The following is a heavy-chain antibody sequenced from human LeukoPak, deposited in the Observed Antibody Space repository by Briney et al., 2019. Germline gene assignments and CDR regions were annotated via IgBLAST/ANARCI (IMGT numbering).Heavy chain of an antibody. CDR3: ARDPRNSGRFDY. D-gene: IGHD3-10*01. CDR2: INWSGGRT. V-gene: IGHV3-20*04. CDR1: GFNFEDYG. J-gene: IGHJ4*02. Sequence: GGSPRLSCTASGFNFEDYGMSWVRQVPGKGLEWVAGINWSGGRTDYADSVKGRFTISRDNAKKSLYLQMNSLRGEDTALYYCARDPRNSGRFDYWGQGTLVTVSS.